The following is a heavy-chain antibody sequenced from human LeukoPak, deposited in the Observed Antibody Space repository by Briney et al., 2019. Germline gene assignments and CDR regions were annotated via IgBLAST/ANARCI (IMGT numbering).Heavy chain of an antibody. CDR3: ARVRAVAGTPPDY. CDR2: IHYSGST. V-gene: IGHV4-39*07. D-gene: IGHD6-19*01. Sequence: SETLSLTCTVSGGSISSSSYYWGWIRQPPGKGLEWIGGIHYSGSTYYNPSLKSRVTISVDTSKNQFSLKMRSVTAAGTAVYYCARVRAVAGTPPDYWGQGTLVTVSS. CDR1: GGSISSSSYY. J-gene: IGHJ4*02.